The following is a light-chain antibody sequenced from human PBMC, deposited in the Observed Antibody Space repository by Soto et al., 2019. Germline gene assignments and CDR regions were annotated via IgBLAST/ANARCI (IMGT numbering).Light chain of an antibody. Sequence: QSVLTQPPSVSGAPGQRVTISCTGSNSDVGGYNYVSWYQQYPGKPPKLMIYDVSNRPSGVSHRFSGSKSGYTASLTISGLQAEDEAHYYCISYTSSSTRVVFGGGTKVTVL. V-gene: IGLV2-14*03. CDR1: NSDVGGYNY. CDR3: ISYTSSSTRVV. CDR2: DVS. J-gene: IGLJ2*01.